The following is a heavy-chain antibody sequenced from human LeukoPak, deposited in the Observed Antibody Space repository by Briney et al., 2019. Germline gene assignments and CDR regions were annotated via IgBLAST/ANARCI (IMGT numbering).Heavy chain of an antibody. D-gene: IGHD1-1*01. CDR1: GGSISSYY. J-gene: IGHJ6*03. CDR2: IYYSGST. CDR3: ARDFNWNYMDV. Sequence: PSETLSLTCTVSGGSISSYYWSWIRQPPGKGLEWLGYIYYSGSTNYKPSLKSRVTISVDTSKNQFSLKLSSVTAADTAVYYCARDFNWNYMDVWGKGTTVTVSS. V-gene: IGHV4-59*01.